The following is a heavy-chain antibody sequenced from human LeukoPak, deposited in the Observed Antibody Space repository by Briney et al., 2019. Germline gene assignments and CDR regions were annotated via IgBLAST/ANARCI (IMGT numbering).Heavy chain of an antibody. CDR3: ARAGKTGAAAFDI. J-gene: IGHJ3*02. CDR1: GFTFSSYW. Sequence: GGSLRLSCAASGFTFSSYWMHWVRQAPGKGLVWVSRISTDGSTTTYADSVKGRFTISRDNAKNTAYLQMNSLRAEDTAVYYCARAGKTGAAAFDIWGQGTMVTVSS. CDR2: ISTDGSTT. D-gene: IGHD3-10*01. V-gene: IGHV3-74*01.